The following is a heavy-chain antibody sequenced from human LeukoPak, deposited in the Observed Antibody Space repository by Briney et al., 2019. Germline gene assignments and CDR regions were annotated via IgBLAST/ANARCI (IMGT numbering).Heavy chain of an antibody. J-gene: IGHJ4*02. CDR2: IIPIFGTA. V-gene: IGHV1-69*13. D-gene: IGHD1-26*01. CDR3: ARMIVGATTGDY. CDR1: GGTFSRFA. Sequence: GASVKVSCKASGGTFSRFAMSWVRQAPGQGLEWMGGIIPIFGTANYAQKFQGRLTITADEFTGTAYMELSSLRSDDTAGYYCARMIVGATTGDYWGQGTLVTVPS.